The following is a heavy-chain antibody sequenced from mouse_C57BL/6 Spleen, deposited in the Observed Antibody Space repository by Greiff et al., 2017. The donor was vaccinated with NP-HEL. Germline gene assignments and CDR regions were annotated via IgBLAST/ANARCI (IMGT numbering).Heavy chain of an antibody. CDR1: GYTFTSYW. Sequence: QVQLQQPGAELVMPGASVKLSCKASGYTFTSYWMHWVKQRPGQGLEWIGEIDPSDSSTNYNQKFNGKSTLTVDKSSSTAYMQLNSLTTEDSAVYYCARRCYDPYYYAMDYWGQGTSVTVSS. D-gene: IGHD2-3*01. J-gene: IGHJ4*01. V-gene: IGHV1-69*01. CDR2: IDPSDSST. CDR3: ARRCYDPYYYAMDY.